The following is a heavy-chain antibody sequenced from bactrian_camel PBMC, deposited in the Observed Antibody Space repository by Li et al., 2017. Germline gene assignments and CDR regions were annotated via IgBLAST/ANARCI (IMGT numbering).Heavy chain of an antibody. D-gene: IGHD2*01. J-gene: IGHJ4*01. Sequence: HVQLVESGGGLVQPGGSLRLSCTASGFTFTNTRVHWVRQAPGKGMEWVSSIYTGDGSTDSVDSVKGRFTISGDNAKNLLYLQLNSLKTEDTAMYYCAKKKYPSGGYYYDNWGQGTQVTVS. V-gene: IGHV3S1*01. CDR2: IYTGDGST. CDR1: GFTFTNTR. CDR3: AKKKYPSGGYYYDN.